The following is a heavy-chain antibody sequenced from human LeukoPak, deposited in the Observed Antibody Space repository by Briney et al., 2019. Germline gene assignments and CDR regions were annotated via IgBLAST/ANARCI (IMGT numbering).Heavy chain of an antibody. CDR2: VNPSGGST. D-gene: IGHD3-22*01. CDR3: ARGRLLLLTVNYYYGMDV. Sequence: ASVKVSCKASGYTFTSYYMHWVRQAPGQGLEWMGIVNPSGGSTSYAQKFQGRVTMTRDTSTSTVYMYLSSLRSDDTAVYYCARGRLLLLTVNYYYGMDVWGQGTTVTVSS. V-gene: IGHV1-46*01. CDR1: GYTFTSYY. J-gene: IGHJ6*02.